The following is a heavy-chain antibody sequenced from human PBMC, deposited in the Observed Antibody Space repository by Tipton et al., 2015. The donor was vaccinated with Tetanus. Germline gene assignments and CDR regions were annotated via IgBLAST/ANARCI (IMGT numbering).Heavy chain of an antibody. CDR1: GFIVSANY. CDR2: INREGVT. CDR3: VRRGPGDRTSDGAWFDP. D-gene: IGHD2-21*01. Sequence: SLRLSCAASGFIVSANYMSWVRQAPGKGLEWVSTINREGVTYYADSVTGRFTISRDNSKNTLYLQLNSVRVEDTAFYYCVRRGPGDRTSDGAWFDPWGPGILVTVSS. V-gene: IGHV3-53*01. J-gene: IGHJ5*02.